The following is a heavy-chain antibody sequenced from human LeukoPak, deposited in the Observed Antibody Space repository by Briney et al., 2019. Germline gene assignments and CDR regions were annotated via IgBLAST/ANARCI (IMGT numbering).Heavy chain of an antibody. Sequence: GESLKISCQGSGYSFSTYWIAWVRQMPGQGLELMGIIYPGDSDTRYSPSFQDQVTISADKSISTAYLQWSSLKVSDSAMYYCARHGVTGSSSSPNDYWGQGTLVTVSS. CDR1: GYSFSTYW. D-gene: IGHD6-6*01. CDR2: IYPGDSDT. J-gene: IGHJ4*02. CDR3: ARHGVTGSSSSPNDY. V-gene: IGHV5-51*01.